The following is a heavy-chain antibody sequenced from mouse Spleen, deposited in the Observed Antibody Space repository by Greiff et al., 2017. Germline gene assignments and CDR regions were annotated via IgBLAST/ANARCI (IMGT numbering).Heavy chain of an antibody. CDR1: GYAFSSSW. D-gene: IGHD1-1*01. J-gene: IGHJ4*01. CDR3: ARYYYGHYYAMDY. V-gene: IGHV1-82*01. Sequence: QVQLQQSGPELVKPGASVKISCKASGYAFSSSWMNWVKQRPGKGLEWIGRIYPGDGDTNYNGKFKGKATLTADKSSSTADMQLSSLTSEDSAVYFCARYYYGHYYAMDYWGQGTSVTVSS. CDR2: IYPGDGDT.